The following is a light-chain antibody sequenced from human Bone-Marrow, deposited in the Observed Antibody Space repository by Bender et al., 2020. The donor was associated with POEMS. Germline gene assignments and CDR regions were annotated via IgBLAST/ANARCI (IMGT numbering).Light chain of an antibody. J-gene: IGLJ3*02. V-gene: IGLV2-8*01. CDR2: EVS. CDR3: SSFTGSNNLGV. CDR1: CSDIGTYNY. Sequence: QSALTQPPSASGSPGQSVTISCAGTCSDIGTYNYVAWYQQHPGKAPKLIIYEVSRRPSGVPDRFSGSKSGNTASLTVSGLQGEDEADYYCSSFTGSNNLGVFGGGTKLTVL.